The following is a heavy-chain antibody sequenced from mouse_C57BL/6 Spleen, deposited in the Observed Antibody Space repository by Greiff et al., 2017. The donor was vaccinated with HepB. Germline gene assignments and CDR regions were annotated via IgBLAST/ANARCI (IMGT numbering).Heavy chain of an antibody. J-gene: IGHJ2*01. CDR2: ISSGSSTI. V-gene: IGHV5-17*01. CDR3: AREGYFDY. CDR1: GFTFSDYG. Sequence: EVKLVESGGGLVKPGGSLKLSCAASGFTFSDYGMHWVRQAPEKGLEWVAYISSGSSTIYYADTVKGRFTISRDNAKNTLFLPMTSLRSEDTAMYYCAREGYFDYWGQGTTLTVSS.